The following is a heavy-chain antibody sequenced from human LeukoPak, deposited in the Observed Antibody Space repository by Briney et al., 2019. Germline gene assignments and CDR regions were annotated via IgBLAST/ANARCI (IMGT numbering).Heavy chain of an antibody. Sequence: ASVKVSCKASGYTFTGYYMHWVRQAPGQGLEWMGWINPNSGGTNYAQKLQGRVTMTTDTSTSTAYMELRSLRSDDTAVYYCARSHYDILTGYDYWGQGTLVTVSS. D-gene: IGHD3-9*01. CDR1: GYTFTGYY. J-gene: IGHJ4*02. CDR3: ARSHYDILTGYDY. CDR2: INPNSGGT. V-gene: IGHV1-2*02.